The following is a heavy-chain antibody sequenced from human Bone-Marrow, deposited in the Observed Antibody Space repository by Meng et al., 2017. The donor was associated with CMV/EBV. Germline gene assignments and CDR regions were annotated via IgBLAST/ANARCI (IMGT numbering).Heavy chain of an antibody. CDR1: GFSFSSYG. D-gene: IGHD3-3*02. Sequence: GESMKISCAGSGFSFSSYGMHWVRQAPGKGREWVAVISYDGGNEYYADSVKGRFSVSRDNSKNTLYLQMSSLRAEDTAVYYCARKRWNAGSITYYQYAMEVWGQGTMVTVYS. CDR2: ISYDGGNE. V-gene: IGHV3-30*03. CDR3: ARKRWNAGSITYYQYAMEV. J-gene: IGHJ6*02.